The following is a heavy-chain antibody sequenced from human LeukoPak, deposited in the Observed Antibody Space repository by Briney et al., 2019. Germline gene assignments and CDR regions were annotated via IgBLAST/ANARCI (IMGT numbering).Heavy chain of an antibody. V-gene: IGHV3-23*01. CDR1: GFTFSYHG. CDR3: AKDISAYSSSWSVGHY. D-gene: IGHD6-13*01. J-gene: IGHJ4*02. CDR2: SSGSGGST. Sequence: GGSLRLSCAASGFTFSYHGMSWVRQAPGKGLEWVSASSGSGGSTYYADSVKGRFTISRDNSKNTLYLQMNSLRAEDTAVYYCAKDISAYSSSWSVGHYWGQGTLVTVSS.